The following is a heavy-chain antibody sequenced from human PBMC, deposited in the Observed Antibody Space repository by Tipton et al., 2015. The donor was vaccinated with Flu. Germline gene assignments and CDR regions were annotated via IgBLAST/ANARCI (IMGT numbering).Heavy chain of an antibody. CDR3: ARAHSLYDFWSGYSHAFDI. Sequence: TLSLTCTVSGGSISSYYWSWIRQPAGKGLEWIGRIYTSGSTNYNPSLKSRVTISVDTSKNQFSLKLSSVTAADTAVYYCARAHSLYDFWSGYSHAFDIWGQGTMVTVSS. CDR1: GGSISSYY. D-gene: IGHD3-3*01. V-gene: IGHV4-4*07. J-gene: IGHJ3*02. CDR2: IYTSGST.